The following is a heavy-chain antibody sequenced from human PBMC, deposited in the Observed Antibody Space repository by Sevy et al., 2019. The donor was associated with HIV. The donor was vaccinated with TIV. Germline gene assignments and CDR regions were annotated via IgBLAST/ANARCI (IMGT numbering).Heavy chain of an antibody. CDR2: IIPIFGTA. D-gene: IGHD6-19*01. V-gene: IGHV1-69*13. J-gene: IGHJ6*02. Sequence: ASVKVSCKASGGTFSSYAISWVRQAPGQGLEWMGGIIPIFGTANYAQKFQGRVTITADESTSTAYMELSSLGSEDTAVYYCARVLGRGWAVDYYHYYGMDVWGQGTTVTVSS. CDR1: GGTFSSYA. CDR3: ARVLGRGWAVDYYHYYGMDV.